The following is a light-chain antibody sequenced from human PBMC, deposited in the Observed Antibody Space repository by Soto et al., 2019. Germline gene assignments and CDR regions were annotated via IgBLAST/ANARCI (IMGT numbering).Light chain of an antibody. CDR1: QDIRVD. CDR2: AAS. J-gene: IGKJ2*01. CDR3: RQDDAFPYT. Sequence: AIQMTQSPPSLSASVGDRVIITCRARQDIRVDVGCLQQSPGHAPNLLIYAASTLHTGVPSTFTGSGSGTDFTLTINDLQPEDVANYFCRQDDAFPYTFGQGTKLEI. V-gene: IGKV1-6*01.